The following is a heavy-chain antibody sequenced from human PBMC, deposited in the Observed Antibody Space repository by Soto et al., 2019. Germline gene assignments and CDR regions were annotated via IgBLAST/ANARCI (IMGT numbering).Heavy chain of an antibody. CDR2: ISYDGSNK. D-gene: IGHD6-19*01. Sequence: QVQLVESGGGVVQPGRSLRLSCAASGFTFSSYAMHWVRQAPGKGLEWVAVISYDGSNKYYADSVKGRFTISRDNSKNTLYLQMNSLRAEDTAVYYGARDCMTIRSGRYRTYYYYGMDVWGQGTTVTVSS. CDR3: ARDCMTIRSGRYRTYYYYGMDV. J-gene: IGHJ6*02. V-gene: IGHV3-30-3*01. CDR1: GFTFSSYA.